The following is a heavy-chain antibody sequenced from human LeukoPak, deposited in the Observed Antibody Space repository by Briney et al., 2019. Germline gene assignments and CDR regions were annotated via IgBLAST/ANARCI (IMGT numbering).Heavy chain of an antibody. CDR1: GFTLFSYW. CDR3: AKVPTMIVVVSLDY. CDR2: ISGSGGST. Sequence: GGSLRLSCAASGFTLFSYWMHWVRQAPGKGLEWVSAISGSGGSTYYADSVKGRFTISRDNSKNTLYLHMNSLRAEDTAVYYCAKVPTMIVVVSLDYWGQGTLVTVSS. V-gene: IGHV3-23*01. D-gene: IGHD3-22*01. J-gene: IGHJ4*02.